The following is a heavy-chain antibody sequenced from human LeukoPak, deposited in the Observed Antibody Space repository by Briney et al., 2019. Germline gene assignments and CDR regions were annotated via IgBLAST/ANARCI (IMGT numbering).Heavy chain of an antibody. D-gene: IGHD5-18*01. V-gene: IGHV5-51*01. CDR2: IYPGDSDT. CDR1: GYSFTSYW. J-gene: IGHJ6*02. CDR3: ARYTVDTVFLSYYYYGMDV. Sequence: GESLKISCKGSGYSFTSYWIGWVRQMPGKGLEWMGIIYPGDSDTRYSPSFQGQVTISADKSISTAYLQWSSLKASDTAMYYCARYTVDTVFLSYYYYGMDVWGQGTTVTVSS.